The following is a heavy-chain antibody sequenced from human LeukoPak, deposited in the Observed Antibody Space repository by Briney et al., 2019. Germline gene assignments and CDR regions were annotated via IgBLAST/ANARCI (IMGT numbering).Heavy chain of an antibody. D-gene: IGHD4-23*01. Sequence: PGGSLRLSCAASGLTVSSNYMTWVRQAPGKGLEWASVIYSGGNTYYADSVKGRFSISRDNSKNTVYLQMNSLRVEDTAVYYCARLVTGTTVINSGWFDPWGQGTLSPSPQ. V-gene: IGHV3-66*04. CDR3: ARLVTGTTVINSGWFDP. J-gene: IGHJ5*02. CDR2: IYSGGNT. CDR1: GLTVSSNY.